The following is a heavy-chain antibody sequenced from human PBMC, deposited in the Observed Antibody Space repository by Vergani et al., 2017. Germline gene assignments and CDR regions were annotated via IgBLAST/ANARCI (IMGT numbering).Heavy chain of an antibody. J-gene: IGHJ4*02. Sequence: EVQLVESGGGLVQPGGSLRLSCAASGFTFSSYSMNWVRQAPGKGLEWVSYISSSSSTIYYADSVKGRFTISRDNSKNTLYLQMNSLRAEDTAVYYCAKDLAYCSSTSCLYAEFDYWGQGTLVTVSS. CDR3: AKDLAYCSSTSCLYAEFDY. D-gene: IGHD2-2*01. CDR1: GFTFSSYS. CDR2: ISSSSSTI. V-gene: IGHV3-48*01.